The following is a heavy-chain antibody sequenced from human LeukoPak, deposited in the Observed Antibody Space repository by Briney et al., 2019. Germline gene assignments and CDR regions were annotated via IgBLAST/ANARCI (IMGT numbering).Heavy chain of an antibody. J-gene: IGHJ6*03. CDR2: INHSGST. CDR1: GGSISSYY. D-gene: IGHD3-16*01. CDR3: ARGLRAYYYYYMDV. Sequence: PSETLSLTCTVSGGSISSYYWSWIRQPPGKGLEWIGEINHSGSTNYNPSLKSRVTISVDTSKNQFSLKLSSVTAADTAVYYCARGLRAYYYYYMDVWGKGTTVTVSS. V-gene: IGHV4-34*01.